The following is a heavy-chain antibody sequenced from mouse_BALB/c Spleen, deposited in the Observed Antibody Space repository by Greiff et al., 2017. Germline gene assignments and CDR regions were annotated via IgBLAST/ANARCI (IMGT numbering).Heavy chain of an antibody. V-gene: IGHV3-6*02. CDR2: ISYDGSN. CDR3: ASITTVVADWYFDV. D-gene: IGHD1-1*01. CDR1: GYSITSGYY. J-gene: IGHJ1*01. Sequence: EVQLQQSGPGLVKPSQSLSLTCSVTGYSITSGYYWNWIRQFPGNKLEWMGYISYDGSNNYNPSLKNRISITRDTSKNQFFLKLNSVTTEDTDTYYCASITTVVADWYFDVWGAGTTVTVSS.